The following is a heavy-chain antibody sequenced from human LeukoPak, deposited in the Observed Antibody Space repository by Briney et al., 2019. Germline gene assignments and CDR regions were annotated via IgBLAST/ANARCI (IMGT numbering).Heavy chain of an antibody. Sequence: ASVKVSCKASGYTFTGYYMHWVRQAPGQGLEWMGWINPNSGGTSCAQKFQGRVTMTRDTSISTAYMELSRLRSDDTAVYYCARGATTGDFDYWGQGTLVTVSS. V-gene: IGHV1-2*02. CDR3: ARGATTGDFDY. J-gene: IGHJ4*02. D-gene: IGHD1-26*01. CDR2: INPNSGGT. CDR1: GYTFTGYY.